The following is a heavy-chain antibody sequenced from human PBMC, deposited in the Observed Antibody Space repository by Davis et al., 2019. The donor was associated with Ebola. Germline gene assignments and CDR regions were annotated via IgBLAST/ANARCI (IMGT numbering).Heavy chain of an antibody. J-gene: IGHJ4*02. CDR2: IKQDGSEK. Sequence: GESLKISCAASGFTFSSYSMNWVRQAPGKGLEWVANIKQDGSEKYYVDSVKGRFTISRDNAKNSLYLQMNSLRAEDTAVYYCATEYSSIYWGQGTLVTVSS. CDR3: ATEYSSIY. CDR1: GFTFSSYS. V-gene: IGHV3-7*01. D-gene: IGHD6-6*01.